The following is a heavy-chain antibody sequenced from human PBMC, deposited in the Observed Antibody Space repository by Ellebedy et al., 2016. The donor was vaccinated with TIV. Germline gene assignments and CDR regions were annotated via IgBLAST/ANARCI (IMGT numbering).Heavy chain of an antibody. Sequence: PGGSLRLSCAASGLTFSSHSMNWVRQAPGKGLEWVSCIGTTGNTFYYADSVKGRFTISRDNAMNSLYLEMNSLRDEDTAVYYCARVRGTYAYGMGVWGQGTTVTVSS. D-gene: IGHD3-16*01. CDR3: ARVRGTYAYGMGV. V-gene: IGHV3-48*02. J-gene: IGHJ6*02. CDR1: GLTFSSHS. CDR2: IGTTGNTF.